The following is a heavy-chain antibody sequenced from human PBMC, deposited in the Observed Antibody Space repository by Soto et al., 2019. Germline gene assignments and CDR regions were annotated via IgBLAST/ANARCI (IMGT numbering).Heavy chain of an antibody. Sequence: LRLSCAASGFTFGGSAMHWVRQASGKGLEWVGHIRSKTNSYATAYAESVKGRFTISRDDSMNTAYLQMNSLKTEDTAVYFCTRQTDAVQWLVVPTDYNFDYWGQGTLVTVSS. J-gene: IGHJ4*02. CDR3: TRQTDAVQWLVVPTDYNFDY. CDR1: GFTFGGSA. V-gene: IGHV3-73*01. D-gene: IGHD6-19*01. CDR2: IRSKTNSYAT.